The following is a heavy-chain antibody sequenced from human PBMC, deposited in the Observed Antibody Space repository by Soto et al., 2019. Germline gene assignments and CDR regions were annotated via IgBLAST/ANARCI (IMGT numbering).Heavy chain of an antibody. V-gene: IGHV1-18*01. J-gene: IGHJ5*02. CDR2: ISAYNGNT. D-gene: IGHD3-3*01. CDR1: GYTFTSYG. Sequence: VASVKVSCKASGYTFTSYGTSWVRQAPGQGLEWMGWISAYNGNTNYAQKLQGRVTMTTDTSTSTAYMELRSLRSDDTAVYYCARPSGVFGVVFHWFDPWGQGTLVTVSS. CDR3: ARPSGVFGVVFHWFDP.